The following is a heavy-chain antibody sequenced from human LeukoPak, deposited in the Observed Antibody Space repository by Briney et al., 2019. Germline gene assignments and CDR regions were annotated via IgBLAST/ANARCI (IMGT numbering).Heavy chain of an antibody. V-gene: IGHV4-59*01. CDR3: ARDQGADYFGSGSYYLGY. CDR1: GGSLSRYY. Sequence: SDTLSLTCTVCGGSLSRYYWSWIRQPTEKGLEWIVYIYYSGGTNYNPSHKSRVTISVDMSKNQFSLKLSSVTAADRAVYYCARDQGADYFGSGSYYLGYWGQGTLVTVSS. J-gene: IGHJ4*02. D-gene: IGHD3-10*01. CDR2: IYYSGGT.